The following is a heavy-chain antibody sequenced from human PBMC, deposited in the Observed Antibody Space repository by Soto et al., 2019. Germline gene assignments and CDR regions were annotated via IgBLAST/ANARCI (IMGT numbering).Heavy chain of an antibody. V-gene: IGHV1-24*01. Sequence: ASVKVSCKVSGYTLTELSMHWVRQAPGKGPEWMGGFDPEDGETIYAQKFQGRVTMTEDTSTDTAYMELSSLRSEDTAVYYCATDPVVVPAAIKWFDPWGQGTLVTVSS. D-gene: IGHD2-2*02. J-gene: IGHJ5*02. CDR1: GYTLTELS. CDR3: ATDPVVVPAAIKWFDP. CDR2: FDPEDGET.